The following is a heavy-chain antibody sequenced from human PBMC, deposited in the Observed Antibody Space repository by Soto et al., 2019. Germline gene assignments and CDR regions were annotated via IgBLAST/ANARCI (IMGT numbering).Heavy chain of an antibody. CDR2: IFYTGST. Sequence: QVQLQESGPGLVKPSETLSLTCTVSGGSISSYYWSWIRQPPGKGLEWIGYIFYTGSTNYNPSLNSRVTISVDTSKSRFSLKLSSVTAADTAMYYCARHRPGGGGSCYDYWGQGTLVTVSS. D-gene: IGHD2-15*01. V-gene: IGHV4-59*08. J-gene: IGHJ4*02. CDR1: GGSISSYY. CDR3: ARHRPGGGGSCYDY.